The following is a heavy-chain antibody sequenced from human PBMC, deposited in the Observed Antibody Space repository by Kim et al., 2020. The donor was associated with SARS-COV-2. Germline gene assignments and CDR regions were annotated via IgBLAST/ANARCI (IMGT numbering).Heavy chain of an antibody. J-gene: IGHJ3*02. D-gene: IGHD3-22*01. V-gene: IGHV4-59*01. CDR3: ARSNPRIITMIVVASDAFDI. Sequence: RVTISVDTSKNQFSLKLSSVTAADTAVYYCARSNPRIITMIVVASDAFDIWGQGTMVTVSS.